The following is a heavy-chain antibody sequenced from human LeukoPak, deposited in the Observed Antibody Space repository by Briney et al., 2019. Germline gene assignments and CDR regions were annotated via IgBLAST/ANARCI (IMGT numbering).Heavy chain of an antibody. J-gene: IGHJ4*02. D-gene: IGHD6-19*01. CDR1: GFTFSSYA. V-gene: IGHV3-23*01. CDR2: ISGSGGST. Sequence: GGSLRLSCAASGFTFSSYAMSWVRQAPGKGLEWVSAISGSGGSTYYADSVKGRFTISRDNSKNTLYLQMNSLRADDTAVYYCARGPVSSSGFFGYWGQGTLVTVSS. CDR3: ARGPVSSSGFFGY.